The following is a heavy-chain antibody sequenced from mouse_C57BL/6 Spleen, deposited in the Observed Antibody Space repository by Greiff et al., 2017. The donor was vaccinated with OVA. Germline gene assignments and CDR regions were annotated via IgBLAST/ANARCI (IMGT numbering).Heavy chain of an antibody. J-gene: IGHJ3*01. CDR3: ARRSYDGYFD. D-gene: IGHD2-3*01. V-gene: IGHV1-82*01. CDR2: IYPGDGDT. CDR1: GYAFSSSW. Sequence: VQLQQSGPELVKPGASVKISCKASGYAFSSSWMNWVKKRPGKGLEWIGRIYPGDGDTNYNGKFKGKATLTADKSSSTAYMQLSSLTSEDSAVYFCARRSYDGYFDWGQGTLVTVSA.